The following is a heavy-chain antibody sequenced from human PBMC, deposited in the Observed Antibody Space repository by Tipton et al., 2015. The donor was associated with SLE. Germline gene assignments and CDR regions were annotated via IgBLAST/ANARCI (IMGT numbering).Heavy chain of an antibody. Sequence: TLSLTCTVSGASISSYSWSWIRQPPGKGLEWIGYIYYSGSTNYNPSLKSRVTISVDTSKKQFSLKLSSVTAADTAVYYCASGALRTALTFWGQGTLVAVSS. CDR1: GASISSYS. J-gene: IGHJ4*02. V-gene: IGHV4-59*01. CDR2: IYYSGST. CDR3: ASGALRTALTF. D-gene: IGHD5-18*01.